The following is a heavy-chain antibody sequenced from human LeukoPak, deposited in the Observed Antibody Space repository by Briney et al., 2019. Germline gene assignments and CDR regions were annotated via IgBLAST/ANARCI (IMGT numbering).Heavy chain of an antibody. J-gene: IGHJ3*01. V-gene: IGHV3-23*01. CDR2: ISYSGDEI. CDR3: ARAFRDFGSSAYGSFAV. CDR1: GFTFSRYV. Sequence: GGSLRLSCAASGFTFSRYVMSWVRQAPGKGLEWVSGISYSGDEIHYAESVKRRFTISRDNSKNTLYLQMNSLRDDDMGVYYCARAFRDFGSSAYGSFAVWGQGTMVTVSS. D-gene: IGHD6-13*01.